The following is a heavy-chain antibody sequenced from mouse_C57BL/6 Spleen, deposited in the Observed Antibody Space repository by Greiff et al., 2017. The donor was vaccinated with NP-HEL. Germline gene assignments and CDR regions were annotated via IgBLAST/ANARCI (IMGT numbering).Heavy chain of an antibody. CDR3: ASSTGTGYFDY. Sequence: QVQLQQSGAELMKPGASVKLSCKASGYTFTGYWIEWVKQRPGHGLEWIGEILPGSGSSKYNEKVTGKGTFTADTSSNTAYLQLSSLTPEDSAIYYCASSTGTGYFDYWGKGTTLTVSS. V-gene: IGHV1-9*01. CDR1: GYTFTGYW. J-gene: IGHJ2*01. D-gene: IGHD4-1*01. CDR2: ILPGSGSS.